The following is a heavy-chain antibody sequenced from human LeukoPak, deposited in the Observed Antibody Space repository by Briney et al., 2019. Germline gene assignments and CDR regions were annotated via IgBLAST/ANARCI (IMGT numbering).Heavy chain of an antibody. CDR2: MYYSGST. CDR3: ASLFYPWCYFDS. V-gene: IGHV4-39*01. D-gene: IGHD2-8*01. J-gene: IGHJ4*02. Sequence: KASETLSLTCTVSGGSTSSSSYYWGWIRQPPGKGLEWIGSMYYSGSTYYNPSLKSRVTISVDTSKNQFSLRLSSVTAADTAVCYCASLFYPWCYFDSWGQGTLVTVSS. CDR1: GGSTSSSSYY.